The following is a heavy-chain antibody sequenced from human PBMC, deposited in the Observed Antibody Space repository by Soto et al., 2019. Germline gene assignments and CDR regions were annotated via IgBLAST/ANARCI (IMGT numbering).Heavy chain of an antibody. D-gene: IGHD5-18*01. CDR2: ISYDGSNK. Sequence: QVQLVESGGGVVQPGRSLRLSCAASGFTFSSYGMHWVRQAPGKGLEWVAVISYDGSNKYYADSVKGRFTISRDNSKNTLYLQMNSLRAEDTAVYYCAKLVDTATSFDYWGQGTLVTVSS. CDR1: GFTFSSYG. CDR3: AKLVDTATSFDY. V-gene: IGHV3-30*18. J-gene: IGHJ4*02.